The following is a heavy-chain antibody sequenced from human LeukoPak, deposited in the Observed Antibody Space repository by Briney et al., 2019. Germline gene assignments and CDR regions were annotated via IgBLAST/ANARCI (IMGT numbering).Heavy chain of an antibody. J-gene: IGHJ6*03. Sequence: PSETLSLTCTVSGYSISSGYYWGWIRQPPGKGLEWIGSIYHSGSTYYNPSLKSRVTISVDTSKNQFSLKLSSVTAADTAVYYCARCSQVYYYYMDVWGKGTTVTVSS. CDR3: ARCSQVYYYYMDV. V-gene: IGHV4-38-2*02. CDR1: GYSISSGYY. CDR2: IYHSGST.